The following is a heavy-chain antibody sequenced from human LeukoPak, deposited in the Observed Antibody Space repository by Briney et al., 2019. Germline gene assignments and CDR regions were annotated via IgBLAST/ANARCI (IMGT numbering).Heavy chain of an antibody. CDR3: ARFPCSGDSCYSGIRAFDI. CDR1: GGSFSTYY. J-gene: IGHJ3*02. V-gene: IGHV4-34*01. CDR2: INHSGSN. D-gene: IGHD2-15*01. Sequence: SETLSLTCAVYGGSFSTYYWNWIRQSPGKGLECIGEINHSGSNNSNPPLKSRVTILIDTSKNQFSLKLSSVTAADTAVYYCARFPCSGDSCYSGIRAFDIWGQGTMVIVSS.